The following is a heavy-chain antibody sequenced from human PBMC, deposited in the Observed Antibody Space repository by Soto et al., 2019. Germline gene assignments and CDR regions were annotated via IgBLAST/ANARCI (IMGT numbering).Heavy chain of an antibody. D-gene: IGHD3-16*01. CDR1: GFTFRSYV. J-gene: IGHJ4*02. CDR2: TSYDGSNN. CDR3: ARWGTRGGLDV. V-gene: IGHV3-33*05. Sequence: QVQLVESGGGVVQPGTSLRLSCVGSGFTFRSYVIHWVRQAPGKGLEWVALTSYDGSNNFYGQSVKGRFTISRENSRKTVELKMDRLSIEQTALYSCARWGTRGGLDVWGQRTLVSVSP.